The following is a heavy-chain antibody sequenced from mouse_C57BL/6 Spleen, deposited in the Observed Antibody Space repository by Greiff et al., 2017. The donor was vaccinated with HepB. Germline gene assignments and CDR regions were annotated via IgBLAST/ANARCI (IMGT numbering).Heavy chain of an antibody. V-gene: IGHV3-6*01. CDR2: ISYDGSN. Sequence: DVKLQESGPGLVKPSQSLSLTCSVTGYSITSGYYWNWIRQFPGNKLEWMGYISYDGSNNYNPSLKNRISITRDTSKNQFFLKLNSVTTEVTATYYCARETHYYGSSLWYFDVWGTGTTVTVSS. D-gene: IGHD1-1*01. CDR3: ARETHYYGSSLWYFDV. J-gene: IGHJ1*03. CDR1: GYSITSGYY.